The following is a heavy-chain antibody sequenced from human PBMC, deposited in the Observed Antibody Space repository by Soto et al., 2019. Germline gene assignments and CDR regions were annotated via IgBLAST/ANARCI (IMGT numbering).Heavy chain of an antibody. CDR1: CGSISSGDYY. CDR2: IYYSGST. Sequence: SEALSLTCTVSCGSISSGDYYWSWIRQPPGKGLEWIGYIYYSGSTYYNPSLKSRVTISVDTSKNQFSLKLSSVTAADTAVYYCARDPNYYDSSGYFWYFDLWGRGTLVTVSS. CDR3: ARDPNYYDSSGYFWYFDL. V-gene: IGHV4-30-4*01. J-gene: IGHJ2*01. D-gene: IGHD3-22*01.